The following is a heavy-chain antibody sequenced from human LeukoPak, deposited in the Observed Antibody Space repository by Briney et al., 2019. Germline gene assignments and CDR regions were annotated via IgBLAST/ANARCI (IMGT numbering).Heavy chain of an antibody. CDR3: ARELGSGWYSNWFDP. CDR1: GGSISSYY. D-gene: IGHD6-19*01. Sequence: SETLSLTCTASGGSISSYYWSWIRQPPGKGLEWIGYIYYSGSTNYNPSLKSRVTISVDTSKNQFSLKLSSVTAADTAVYYCARELGSGWYSNWFDPWGQGTLVTVSS. J-gene: IGHJ5*02. V-gene: IGHV4-59*01. CDR2: IYYSGST.